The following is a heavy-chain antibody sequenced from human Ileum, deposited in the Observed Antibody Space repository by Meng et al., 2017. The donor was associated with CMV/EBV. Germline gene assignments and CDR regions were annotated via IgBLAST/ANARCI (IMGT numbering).Heavy chain of an antibody. D-gene: IGHD2-2*02. J-gene: IGHJ5*02. CDR3: VRGFHCSSASCYKINWFDP. CDR1: STSSYY. Sequence: STSSYYWGWIRQPPGKGLEWIGNIYYIGNTFYNPSLKSRVTISIDTSRRQFSLKLNSVTAADTAVYYCVRGFHCSSASCYKINWFDPWGQGTLVTVSS. CDR2: IYYIGNT. V-gene: IGHV4-39*07.